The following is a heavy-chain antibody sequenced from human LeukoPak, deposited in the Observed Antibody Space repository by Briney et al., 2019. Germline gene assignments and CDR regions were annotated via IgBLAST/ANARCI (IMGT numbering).Heavy chain of an antibody. D-gene: IGHD4-17*01. V-gene: IGHV1-69*05. CDR3: AREPASFDDYGDFDY. CDR1: GGTFSSYA. Sequence: SVKVSCKASGGTFSSYAISWVRQAPGQGLEWMGRIIPIFGTANYAQKFQGRVTITTDESTSTAYTELSSLRSEDTAVYYCAREPASFDDYGDFDYWGQGTLVTVSS. CDR2: IIPIFGTA. J-gene: IGHJ4*02.